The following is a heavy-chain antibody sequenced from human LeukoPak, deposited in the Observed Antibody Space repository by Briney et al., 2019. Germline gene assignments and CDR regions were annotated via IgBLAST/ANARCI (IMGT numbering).Heavy chain of an antibody. D-gene: IGHD6-19*01. J-gene: IGHJ4*02. V-gene: IGHV1-24*01. Sequence: GASVKVSCKVSGYTLTELSMHWVRQAPGKGLEWMGGFDPEDGETIYAQKFQGRVTMTEDTSTDTAYMELSSLGSEDTAVYYCATAPSIAVWGCWDYWGQGTLVTVSS. CDR2: FDPEDGET. CDR3: ATAPSIAVWGCWDY. CDR1: GYTLTELS.